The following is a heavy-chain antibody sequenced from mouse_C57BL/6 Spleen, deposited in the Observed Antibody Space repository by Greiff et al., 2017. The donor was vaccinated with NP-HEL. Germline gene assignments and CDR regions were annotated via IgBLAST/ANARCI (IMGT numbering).Heavy chain of an antibody. V-gene: IGHV5-15*01. CDR1: GFTFSDYG. J-gene: IGHJ4*01. Sequence: EVKLVESGGGLVQPGGSLKLSCAASGFTFSDYGMAWVRQAPRKGPEWVAFISNLAYSIYYADTVTGRFTISSENAKNTLYLEMSSLRSEDTAMYYCARHDGYLYAMDYWGQGTSVTVSS. D-gene: IGHD2-3*01. CDR3: ARHDGYLYAMDY. CDR2: ISNLAYSI.